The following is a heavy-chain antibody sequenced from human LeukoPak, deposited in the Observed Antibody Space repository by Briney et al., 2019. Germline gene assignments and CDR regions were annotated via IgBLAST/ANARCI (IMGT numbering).Heavy chain of an antibody. V-gene: IGHV3-23*01. D-gene: IGHD3-10*01. J-gene: IGHJ4*02. CDR2: ISGSGGST. CDR3: ASVGWFGELLYDY. Sequence: PGGSLRLSCAVSGFTFSSYDMSWVRQAPGKGLEWVSAISGSGGSTYYADSVKGRFTISRDNSKKTLYLQMNSLRAEDTAVYYCASVGWFGELLYDYWGQGTLVTVSS. CDR1: GFTFSSYD.